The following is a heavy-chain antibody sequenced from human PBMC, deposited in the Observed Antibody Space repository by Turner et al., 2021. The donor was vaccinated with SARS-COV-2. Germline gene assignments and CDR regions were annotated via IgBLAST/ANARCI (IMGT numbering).Heavy chain of an antibody. CDR3: ARLVVVRAGVFIIRPYRRGYFDS. Sequence: QVQLQQWGAGLLKPSETLSLTCAVYGGSFRGHMWSRIRQSPGKGLEWIGDLNHSGETNYNPSLKGRVTTSVDMSKNQFSLRLASVTAADTAVYFCARLVVVRAGVFIIRPYRRGYFDSWGQGTLVTVSS. J-gene: IGHJ4*02. CDR2: LNHSGET. CDR1: GGSFRGHM. V-gene: IGHV4-34*01. D-gene: IGHD3-3*01.